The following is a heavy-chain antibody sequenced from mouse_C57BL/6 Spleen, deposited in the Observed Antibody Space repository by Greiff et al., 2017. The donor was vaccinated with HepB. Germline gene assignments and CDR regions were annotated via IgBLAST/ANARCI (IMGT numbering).Heavy chain of an antibody. CDR1: GYTFTDYY. CDR2: INPYNGGT. V-gene: IGHV1-19*01. D-gene: IGHD2-5*01. CDR3: AREDYSNREGFAY. Sequence: EVQLQQSGPVLVKPGASVKMSCKASGYTFTDYYMNWVKQSHGKSLEWIGVINPYNGGTSYNQKFKGKATLTVDKSSSTAYMELNSLTSEDSAVYYCAREDYSNREGFAYWGQGTLVTVSA. J-gene: IGHJ3*01.